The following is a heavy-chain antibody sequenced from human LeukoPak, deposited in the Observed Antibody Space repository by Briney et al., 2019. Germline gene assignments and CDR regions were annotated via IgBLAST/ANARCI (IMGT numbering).Heavy chain of an antibody. CDR3: ARAFTIFGAGGFDV. Sequence: SETLSLTCTVSGGSISSYYRSWIRQPAGKGLEWIGRIYVTGNTNYNPSLKRRVAMSVDASKNHFSLRLTSVTAADTAVYYCARAFTIFGAGGFDVWGQGTFVTVSS. V-gene: IGHV4-4*07. D-gene: IGHD3-3*01. J-gene: IGHJ3*01. CDR1: GGSISSYY. CDR2: IYVTGNT.